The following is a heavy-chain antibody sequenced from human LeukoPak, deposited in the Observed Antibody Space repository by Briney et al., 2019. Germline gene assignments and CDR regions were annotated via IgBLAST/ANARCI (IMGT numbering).Heavy chain of an antibody. J-gene: IGHJ4*02. CDR3: ARDLGTLDVWGSYRLGYFDY. D-gene: IGHD3-16*02. Sequence: ASVTVSFKASGYTFTDYYMHWVRQAPGQGLEWMGWINPNSGGTNYAQKFQGRVTMTRDTSISTAYMELSRLRSDDTAVYYCARDLGTLDVWGSYRLGYFDYWGQGTLVTVSS. CDR2: INPNSGGT. CDR1: GYTFTDYY. V-gene: IGHV1-2*02.